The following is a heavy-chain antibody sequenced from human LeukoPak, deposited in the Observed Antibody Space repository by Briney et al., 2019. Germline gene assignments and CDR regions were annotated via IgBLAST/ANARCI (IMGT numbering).Heavy chain of an antibody. Sequence: PSQTLSLTCGLSSGSISKGDSYWSWIRQHPGEGLEWLGSIYYSGNSYYNPSLKSRATISIDTSKNHFSLKLSSVTAADTAAYYCGREETFGAVYDWGQGTLVTVSS. D-gene: IGHD3-16*01. CDR2: IYYSGNS. CDR3: GREETFGAVYD. J-gene: IGHJ1*01. V-gene: IGHV4-31*11. CDR1: SGSISKGDSY.